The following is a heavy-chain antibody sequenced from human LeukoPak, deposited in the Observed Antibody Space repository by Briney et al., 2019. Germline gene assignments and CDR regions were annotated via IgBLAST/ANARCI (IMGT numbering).Heavy chain of an antibody. CDR2: ISGISYYI. V-gene: IGHV3-21*01. CDR1: GFTFSSYS. CDR3: ARDFVEATTRGIDN. D-gene: IGHD5-12*01. Sequence: GGSLRLSCAASGFTFSSYSMSWVRQAPGKGLEWVSSISGISYYIYYADSVKGRFTISRDNAKNLLYLQMNRLTAEDTAVYYCARDFVEATTRGIDNWGQGTLVTVSS. J-gene: IGHJ4*02.